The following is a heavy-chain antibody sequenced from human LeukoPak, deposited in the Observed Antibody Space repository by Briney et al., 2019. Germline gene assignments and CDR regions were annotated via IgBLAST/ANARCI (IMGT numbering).Heavy chain of an antibody. Sequence: SETLSLTCAVYGGSFSGYYWSWIRQPPGKGLEWIGEINHSGSTNYNPSLKSRVTISVDTSKNQFSLKLSSVTAADTAVYYCASSMVRGVSNYYYGMDVWGQGTTVTVSS. CDR2: INHSGST. CDR1: GGSFSGYY. V-gene: IGHV4-34*01. J-gene: IGHJ6*02. D-gene: IGHD3-10*01. CDR3: ASSMVRGVSNYYYGMDV.